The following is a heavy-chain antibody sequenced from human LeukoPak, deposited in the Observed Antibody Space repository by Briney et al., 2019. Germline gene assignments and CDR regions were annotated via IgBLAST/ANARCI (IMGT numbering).Heavy chain of an antibody. CDR3: ARLPYNSAEYFQH. V-gene: IGHV1-2*02. Sequence: ASVKVSCKASGYTFTGYYMHWVRQAPGQGPEWMGWINPNSGGTNYAQKFQGRVTMTRDTSISTAYMELSRLRSDDTAVYYCARLPYNSAEYFQHWGQGTLVTVSS. D-gene: IGHD1-14*01. J-gene: IGHJ1*01. CDR2: INPNSGGT. CDR1: GYTFTGYY.